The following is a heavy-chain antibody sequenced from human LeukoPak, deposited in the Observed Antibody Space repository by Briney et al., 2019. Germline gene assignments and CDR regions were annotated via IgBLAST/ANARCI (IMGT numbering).Heavy chain of an antibody. CDR3: ARAGAYHFDN. J-gene: IGHJ4*02. D-gene: IGHD3-10*01. CDR2: IKSDGTYT. V-gene: IGHV3-74*01. CDR1: GFTFSNYW. Sequence: GGSLRLSCAASGFTFSNYWMHWVRQAPGKGLVWVSRIKSDGTYTTYADSVKGRSTISRDNAKNTLYLQMNSLRAEDTAVYYCARAGAYHFDNWGQGTLVTVSS.